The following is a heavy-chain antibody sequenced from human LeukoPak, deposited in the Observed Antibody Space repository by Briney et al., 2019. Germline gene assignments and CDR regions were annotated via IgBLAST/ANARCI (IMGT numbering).Heavy chain of an antibody. Sequence: GGSLRLSCAASGFTFSSYWMHWVRQAPGKGLVWVSRVNTDGRTTEYADSVKGRFTISRDNAKNTLYLQMNSLRAEDTAVYYCTRGFWGWEVDYWGQGTLVTLSS. CDR2: VNTDGRTT. CDR3: TRGFWGWEVDY. CDR1: GFTFSSYW. D-gene: IGHD3-16*01. V-gene: IGHV3-74*01. J-gene: IGHJ4*02.